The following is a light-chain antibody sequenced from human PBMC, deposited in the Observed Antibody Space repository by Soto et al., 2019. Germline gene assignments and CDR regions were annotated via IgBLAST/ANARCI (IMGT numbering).Light chain of an antibody. Sequence: MELTQTPATLSSFPGNRVTLSCRASQYINTRLAWYQHRPGQAPRLLIYQTSIRAAGIPARFSASGSGTDFTLTISDVQPEDFALYYCHQRQSWPRTFGQGTKVDIK. CDR2: QTS. CDR1: QYINTR. V-gene: IGKV3-11*01. CDR3: HQRQSWPRT. J-gene: IGKJ1*01.